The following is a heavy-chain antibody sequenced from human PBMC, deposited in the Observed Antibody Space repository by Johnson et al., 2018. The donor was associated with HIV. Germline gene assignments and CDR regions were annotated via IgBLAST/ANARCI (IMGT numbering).Heavy chain of an antibody. V-gene: IGHV3-23*04. CDR3: AKTDPTVTQGPFDI. CDR1: GFTFSDYY. Sequence: VQLVESGGGLVTPGGSVKLSCQGSGFTFSDYYMTWIRQAPGKGLEWVSAIGGTGDITYYAVSVKGRFTISRDNSRKIVYLKMNSLRVNDTAVYYCAKTDPTVTQGPFDIWGQGTMVTVSS. D-gene: IGHD4-17*01. J-gene: IGHJ3*02. CDR2: IGGTGDIT.